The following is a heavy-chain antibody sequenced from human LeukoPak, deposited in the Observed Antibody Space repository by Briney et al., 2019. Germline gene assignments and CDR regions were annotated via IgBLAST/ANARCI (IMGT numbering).Heavy chain of an antibody. CDR3: ARDLRQLKYYDIFTGFDY. CDR1: GGTFSSYA. J-gene: IGHJ4*02. CDR2: IIPIFGTA. Sequence: SVKVSCKASGGTFSSYAISWVRQAPGQGLEWMGGIIPIFGTANYAQKLQGRVTMTRDMSTSTVYMELSSLRSEDTALYRCARDLRQLKYYDIFTGFDYWGQGTLVTVSS. V-gene: IGHV1-69*05. D-gene: IGHD3-9*01.